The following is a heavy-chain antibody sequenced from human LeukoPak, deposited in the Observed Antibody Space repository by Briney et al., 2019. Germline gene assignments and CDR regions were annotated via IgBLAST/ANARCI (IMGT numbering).Heavy chain of an antibody. CDR3: ARSTFSRSPFDP. Sequence: SQTLSLTCAISGDSVSGSPAVWNWIRQSPSRGLEWLGRAYYRSKWYIDYAVSVNGRITITPDTSKNQFSLQLNSVTPEDTAVYYCARSTFSRSPFDPWGQGTLVTVSS. CDR1: GDSVSGSPAV. CDR2: AYYRSKWYI. V-gene: IGHV6-1*01. J-gene: IGHJ5*02.